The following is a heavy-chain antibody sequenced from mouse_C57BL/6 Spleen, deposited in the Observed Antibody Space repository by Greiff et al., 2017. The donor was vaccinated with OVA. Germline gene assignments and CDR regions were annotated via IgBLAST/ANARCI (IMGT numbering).Heavy chain of an antibody. J-gene: IGHJ3*01. V-gene: IGHV1-61*01. CDR3: ARSKTGKRGFAY. D-gene: IGHD4-1*01. CDR1: GYTFTSYW. Sequence: QVQLQQPGAELVRPGSSVKLSCKASGYTFTSYWMDWVKQRPGQGLEWIGNIYPSDSETHYNQKFKDKATLTVDKSSSTAYMQLSSLTSEDSAVYYCARSKTGKRGFAYWGQGTLVTVSA. CDR2: IYPSDSET.